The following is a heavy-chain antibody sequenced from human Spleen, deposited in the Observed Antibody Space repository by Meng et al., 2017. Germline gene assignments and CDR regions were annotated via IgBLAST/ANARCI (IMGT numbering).Heavy chain of an antibody. CDR3: VRDFGGNSDY. CDR1: GFTVSSCW. D-gene: IGHD2-21*01. Sequence: EVPVVESGGGLVQPGGSLRLSCAASGFTVSSCWIHWVRQPPGKGLVWVSRLNEDGTTINYTDSVQGRFTISRDSARNTLYLQMNTLRVEDTAIYYCVRDFGGNSDYWGQGTLVTVSS. V-gene: IGHV3-74*01. CDR2: LNEDGTTI. J-gene: IGHJ4*02.